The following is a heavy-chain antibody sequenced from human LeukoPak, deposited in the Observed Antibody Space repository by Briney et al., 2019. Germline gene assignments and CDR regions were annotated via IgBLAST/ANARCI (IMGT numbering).Heavy chain of an antibody. Sequence: SETLSLTCTVSGGSISSYYWSWIRQPPGKGLEWIGYIYYSGSTNYNPSLKSRVTISVDTSKNQFSLKLSSVTAADTAVYYCARGTDWSGYGYYYYYMDVWGKGTTVTVSS. CDR2: IYYSGST. CDR3: ARGTDWSGYGYYYYYMDV. V-gene: IGHV4-59*01. CDR1: GGSISSYY. J-gene: IGHJ6*03. D-gene: IGHD3-3*01.